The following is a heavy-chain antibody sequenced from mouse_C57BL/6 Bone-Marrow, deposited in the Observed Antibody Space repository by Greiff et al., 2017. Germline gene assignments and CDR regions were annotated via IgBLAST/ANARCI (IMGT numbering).Heavy chain of an antibody. V-gene: IGHV5-4*03. J-gene: IGHJ4*01. CDR1: GFTFSSYA. D-gene: IGHD2-5*01. CDR2: ISDGGSYT. Sequence: EVKLLESGGGLVKPGGSLKLSCAASGFTFSSYAMSWVRQTPEKRLEWVATISDGGSYTYYPDNVKGRFTISRDNAKNNLYLQMRHLKSEDTAMYYCARAYYSNPYAMDYWGQGTSGTVSS. CDR3: ARAYYSNPYAMDY.